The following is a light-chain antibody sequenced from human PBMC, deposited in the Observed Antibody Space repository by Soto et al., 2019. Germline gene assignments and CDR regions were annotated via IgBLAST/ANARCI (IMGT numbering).Light chain of an antibody. Sequence: EIALTQSPATLSLSPGERATLSCRASPSVPNYVAWYQQKPGQAPRLLIYGTSNRATGIPARFSGSGSGTDFTLTISSLEPEDFAVYYCQQHSSWPLTFGGGTKVDI. CDR3: QQHSSWPLT. V-gene: IGKV3-11*01. J-gene: IGKJ4*01. CDR1: PSVPNY. CDR2: GTS.